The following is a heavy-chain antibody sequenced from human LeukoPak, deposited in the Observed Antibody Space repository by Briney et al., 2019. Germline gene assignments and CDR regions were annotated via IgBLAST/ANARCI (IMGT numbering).Heavy chain of an antibody. CDR2: IYTSGST. CDR1: GGSISSGSYY. CDR3: ARYGRKLWFGELRVSY. V-gene: IGHV4-61*02. Sequence: SETLSLTCTVSGGSISSGSYYWSWIRQPAGKGLEWIGRIYTSGSTNYNPSLKSRVTISVDTSKNQFSLKLSSVTAADTAVYYCARYGRKLWFGELRVSYWGQGTLVTVSS. D-gene: IGHD3-10*01. J-gene: IGHJ4*02.